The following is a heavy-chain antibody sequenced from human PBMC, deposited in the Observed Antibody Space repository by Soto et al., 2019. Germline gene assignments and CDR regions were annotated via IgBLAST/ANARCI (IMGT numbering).Heavy chain of an antibody. V-gene: IGHV1-8*01. D-gene: IGHD6-6*01. CDR1: GYTFTSYD. J-gene: IGHJ6*03. CDR2: MNPNSGNT. Sequence: ASVKVSCKASGYTFTSYDINWVRQATGQGLEWMGWMNPNSGNTGYAQKFQGRVTMTRNTSISTAYMELSGLRSEDTAVYYCARSVVAPTTGYYMDVWGKGTTVTVSS. CDR3: ARSVVAPTTGYYMDV.